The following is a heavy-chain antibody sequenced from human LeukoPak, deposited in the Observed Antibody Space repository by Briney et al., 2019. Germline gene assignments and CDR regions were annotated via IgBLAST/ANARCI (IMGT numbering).Heavy chain of an antibody. D-gene: IGHD3-9*01. V-gene: IGHV4-59*01. CDR3: ASYDILTGWDY. CDR2: IYYSGST. CDR1: GGSINSYY. Sequence: SETLSLTCTVSGGSINSYYWIWIRQPPGKGLEWIGYIYYSGSTNYNPSLKSRVTISVDTSKDQFSLKLSSVTAADTAVYYCASYDILTGWDYWGQGTLVTVSS. J-gene: IGHJ4*02.